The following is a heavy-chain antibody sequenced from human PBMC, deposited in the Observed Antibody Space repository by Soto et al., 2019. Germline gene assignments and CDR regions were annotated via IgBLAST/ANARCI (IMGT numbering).Heavy chain of an antibody. CDR1: GFTFRSYV. J-gene: IGHJ4*02. Sequence: QVQLVESGGGVVQPGASLRLSCVGSGFTFRSYVIHWVRQAPGKGLEWVALTSYDGSNKYYDDSVKGRFTLSRDNSRNTVDLHMDSLTLEATALYYCAPWAPTGGLDVWGQGTLVSVSS. CDR3: APWAPTGGLDV. V-gene: IGHV3-30*19. D-gene: IGHD1-1*01. CDR2: TSYDGSNK.